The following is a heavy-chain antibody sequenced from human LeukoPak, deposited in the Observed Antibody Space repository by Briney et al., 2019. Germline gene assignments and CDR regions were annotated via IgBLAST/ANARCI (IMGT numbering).Heavy chain of an antibody. CDR1: GFTFSSYG. CDR3: ARDNYYDSSGYYYRYSYFDY. V-gene: IGHV3-30*03. Sequence: PGGSLRLSCAASGFTFSSYGMHWVRQAPGKGLEWVAVISYDGSNKYYADSVKGRFTISRDNSKNTLYLQMNSLRAEDTAVYYCARDNYYDSSGYYYRYSYFDYWGQGTLVTVSS. J-gene: IGHJ4*02. CDR2: ISYDGSNK. D-gene: IGHD3-22*01.